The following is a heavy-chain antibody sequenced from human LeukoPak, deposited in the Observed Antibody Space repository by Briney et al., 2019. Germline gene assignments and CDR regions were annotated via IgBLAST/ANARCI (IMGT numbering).Heavy chain of an antibody. CDR2: MNPNSGNT. J-gene: IGHJ4*02. Sequence: ASVKVSCKASGYAFTGYYINWVRQATGQGLEWMGWMNPNSGNTGYAQKFQGRVTMTRNTSISTAYMELSSLRSEDTAVYYCARDWSLYYDYVWNPWYFDYWGQGTLVTVSS. V-gene: IGHV1-8*02. CDR3: ARDWSLYYDYVWNPWYFDY. D-gene: IGHD3-16*01. CDR1: GYAFTGYY.